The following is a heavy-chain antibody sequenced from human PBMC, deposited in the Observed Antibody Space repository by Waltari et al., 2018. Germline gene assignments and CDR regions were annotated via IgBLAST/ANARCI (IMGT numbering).Heavy chain of an antibody. CDR1: GFTFSSYG. CDR3: ARGPPIAVAGTWAFDY. J-gene: IGHJ4*02. V-gene: IGHV3-33*01. CDR2: IRYDGSNK. D-gene: IGHD6-19*01. Sequence: QVQLVESGGGVVQPGRSLRLSCAASGFTFSSYGMHWVRQAPGKGLGGVAVIRYDGSNKYYGDPVKGRFTISRDNSKNTLYRQMNSLGAEDTAVYYCARGPPIAVAGTWAFDYWGQGTLVTVSS.